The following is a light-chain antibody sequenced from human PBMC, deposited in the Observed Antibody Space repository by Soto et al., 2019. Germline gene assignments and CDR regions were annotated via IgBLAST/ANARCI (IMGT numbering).Light chain of an antibody. CDR1: QSISSSY. CDR2: GAS. V-gene: IGKV3D-7*01. J-gene: IGKJ5*01. CDR3: QQDYNLPIT. Sequence: EIVLTQSPGTLSLSPGERATLSCRVSQSISSSYLSWYQQRPGQAPRLLIYGASTRATGIPARFSGSGRGSGTDFTPTISSLQPEDFAVYYCQQDYNLPITFGQG.